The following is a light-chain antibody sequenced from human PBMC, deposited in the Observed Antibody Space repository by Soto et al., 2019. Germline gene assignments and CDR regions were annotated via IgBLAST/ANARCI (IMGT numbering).Light chain of an antibody. CDR2: GAS. CDR3: QQYGSSPT. CDR1: QSVSSSY. Sequence: EIVLTQSPGPLSLSPGERATLSCMASQSVSSSYLAWYQQKPGQAPRLLIYGASSRATGIPDRFSGSGSGTDFTLTISRLEPEDFAVYYCQQYGSSPTFGQGTKVDIK. V-gene: IGKV3-20*01. J-gene: IGKJ1*01.